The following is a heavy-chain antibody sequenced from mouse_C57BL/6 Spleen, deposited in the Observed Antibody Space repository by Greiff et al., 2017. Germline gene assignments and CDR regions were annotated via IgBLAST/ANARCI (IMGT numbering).Heavy chain of an antibody. CDR1: GYTFTSYG. Sequence: VQLQQSGAELARPGASVKLSCKASGYTFTSYGISWVKQRTGQGLEWIGEIYPRSGNTYYNEKFKGKATLTADKSSSTAYMELRSLTSEDSAVYFCARSGFTTVVATDWYCDVWGTGTTVTVSS. D-gene: IGHD1-1*01. CDR2: IYPRSGNT. V-gene: IGHV1-81*01. CDR3: ARSGFTTVVATDWYCDV. J-gene: IGHJ1*03.